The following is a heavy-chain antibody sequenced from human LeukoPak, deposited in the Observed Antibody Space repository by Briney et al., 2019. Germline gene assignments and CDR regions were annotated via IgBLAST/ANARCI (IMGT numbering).Heavy chain of an antibody. Sequence: ASVKVSCKASGYTLTGYFMHWVRQAPGQGLEWMGWINPKNGDTNYAQNLQGRVTMTRDTSISTAYMELSRLRSDDTAVYYCGRSHRRNSFDYWGQGTLVTVSS. J-gene: IGHJ4*02. V-gene: IGHV1-2*02. CDR1: GYTLTGYF. CDR2: INPKNGDT. CDR3: GRSHRRNSFDY.